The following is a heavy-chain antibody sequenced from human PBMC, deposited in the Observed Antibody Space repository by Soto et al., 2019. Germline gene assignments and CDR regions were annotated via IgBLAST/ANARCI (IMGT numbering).Heavy chain of an antibody. D-gene: IGHD5-12*01. CDR2: IDPSDSYT. J-gene: IGHJ5*02. CDR1: GYSFTSYW. Sequence: PGESLKISCKGSGYSFTSYWISWVRQMPGKGLEWMGRIDPSDSYTNYSPSFQGHVTISADKSISTAYLQWSSLKASDTAMYYCARHNGYQAWFDPWGQGTLVTVSS. CDR3: ARHNGYQAWFDP. V-gene: IGHV5-10-1*01.